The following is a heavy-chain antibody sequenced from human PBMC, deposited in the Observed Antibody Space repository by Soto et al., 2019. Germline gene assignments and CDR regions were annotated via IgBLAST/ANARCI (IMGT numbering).Heavy chain of an antibody. V-gene: IGHV3-48*02. Sequence: PGGSLRLSCAASGFTLTTYPMHWVRQAPGKGLEWISYINSASTTTFHADSVKGRFTVSRDNAKSSVYLQLTSLRHEDTAVYYCTRDLSHWGQGTLVTVSS. J-gene: IGHJ4*02. CDR1: GFTLTTYP. CDR2: INSASTTT. CDR3: TRDLSH.